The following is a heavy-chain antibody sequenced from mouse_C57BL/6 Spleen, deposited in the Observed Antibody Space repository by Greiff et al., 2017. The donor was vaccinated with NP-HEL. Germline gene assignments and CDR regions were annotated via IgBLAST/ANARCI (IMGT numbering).Heavy chain of an antibody. V-gene: IGHV5-9-1*02. J-gene: IGHJ3*01. D-gene: IGHD1-1*01. CDR1: GFTFSSYA. CDR3: TRDGDYYGSSSWFAY. CDR2: ISSGGDYI. Sequence: EVQVVESGEGLVKPGGSLKLSCAASGFTFSSYAMSWVRQTPEKRLEWVAYISSGGDYIYYADTVKGRFTISRDNARNTLYLQMSSLKSEDTAMYYCTRDGDYYGSSSWFAYWGQGTLVTVSA.